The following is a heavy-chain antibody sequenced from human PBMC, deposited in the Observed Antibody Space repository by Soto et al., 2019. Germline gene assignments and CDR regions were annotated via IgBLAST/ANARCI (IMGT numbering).Heavy chain of an antibody. CDR3: ARHSRIAVAGTASIDY. J-gene: IGHJ4*02. V-gene: IGHV4-39*01. CDR2: IYYSGST. Sequence: TLSLTCTVSGGSISSSSYYWGWIRQPPGKGLEWIGSIYYSGSTYYNPSLKSRVTISVDTSKNQFSLKLSSVTAADTAVYYCARHSRIAVAGTASIDYWGQGTLVTVSS. D-gene: IGHD6-19*01. CDR1: GGSISSSSYY.